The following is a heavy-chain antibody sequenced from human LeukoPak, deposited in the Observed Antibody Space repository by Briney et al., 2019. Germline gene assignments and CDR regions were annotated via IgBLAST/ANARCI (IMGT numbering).Heavy chain of an antibody. Sequence: ASVKVSCKASGDTFINDYIPWVRQAPGQGLEWMGVSNPGGGATTYAQKFQGRVTMTRDMSTSTVYMELRSLRSADTAVYYCARGNDGWPHYYYYFMDVWGKGTTVTISS. CDR1: GDTFINDY. V-gene: IGHV1-46*01. CDR3: ARGNDGWPHYYYYFMDV. J-gene: IGHJ6*03. D-gene: IGHD1-1*01. CDR2: SNPGGGAT.